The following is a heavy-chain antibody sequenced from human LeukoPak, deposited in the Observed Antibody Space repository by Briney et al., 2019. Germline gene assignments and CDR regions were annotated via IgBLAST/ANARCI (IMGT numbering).Heavy chain of an antibody. CDR1: GDSISTYY. Sequence: SETLSLTCTVSGDSISTYYWSWIRQPAGKGLEWIGRIYYSGSTYYNPSLKSRVTTSVDTSKNQFSLKLSSVTAADTAVYYCARGYYDFWSGYSDDAFDIWGQGTMVTVSS. CDR3: ARGYYDFWSGYSDDAFDI. J-gene: IGHJ3*02. V-gene: IGHV4-4*07. CDR2: IYYSGST. D-gene: IGHD3-3*01.